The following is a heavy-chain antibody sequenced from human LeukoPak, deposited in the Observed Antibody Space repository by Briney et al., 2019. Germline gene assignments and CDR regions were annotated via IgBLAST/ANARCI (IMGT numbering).Heavy chain of an antibody. Sequence: GGSLRLSCAASGFIVRCNYMTWVRQAPGKGLEWVAVISYDGSNKYYADSVKGRFTISRDNSKNTLYLQMNSLRAEDTAVYYCAKDEGAWGQGTLVTVSS. J-gene: IGHJ5*02. CDR3: AKDEGA. CDR1: GFIVRCNY. D-gene: IGHD3-16*01. V-gene: IGHV3-30*18. CDR2: ISYDGSNK.